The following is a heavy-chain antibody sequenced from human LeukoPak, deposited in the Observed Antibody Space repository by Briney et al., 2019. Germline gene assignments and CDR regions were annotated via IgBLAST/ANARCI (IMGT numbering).Heavy chain of an antibody. J-gene: IGHJ6*03. Sequence: SGTPSLTCTVSGGSISSSSYYWGWIRQPPGKGLEWIGSIYYSGSTYYNPSLKSRVTISVGTSKIQFSLRLSSVTAADTAVYYCARQKSYYDSSSYYYYYYYMDVWGKGTTVTVSS. D-gene: IGHD3-22*01. V-gene: IGHV4-39*01. CDR1: GGSISSSSYY. CDR2: IYYSGST. CDR3: ARQKSYYDSSSYYYYYYYMDV.